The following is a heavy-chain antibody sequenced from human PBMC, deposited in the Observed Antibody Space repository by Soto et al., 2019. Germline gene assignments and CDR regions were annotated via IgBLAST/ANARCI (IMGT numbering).Heavy chain of an antibody. J-gene: IGHJ4*02. CDR2: ISGSGGST. CDR3: AKDFSGPGPEGIAVAGGFDY. D-gene: IGHD6-19*01. V-gene: IGHV3-23*01. CDR1: GFTFSSYA. Sequence: EVQLLESGGGLVQPGGSLRLSCAASGFTFSSYAMSWVRQAPGKGLEWVSAISGSGGSTYYADSVKGRFTISRDNSKNTLYLQMNSLRAEDTAVYYCAKDFSGPGPEGIAVAGGFDYWGQGTLVTVSS.